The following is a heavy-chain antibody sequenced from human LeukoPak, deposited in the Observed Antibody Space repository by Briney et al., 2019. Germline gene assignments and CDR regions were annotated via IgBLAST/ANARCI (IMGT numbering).Heavy chain of an antibody. D-gene: IGHD2-15*01. CDR1: GYTFTSYG. CDR2: ISAYNGNT. V-gene: IGHV1-18*01. J-gene: IGHJ5*02. Sequence: ASVKVSCKASGYTFTSYGISWVRQAPGQGLEWMGWISAYNGNTNYAQKLQGRVTMTTDTSTSTAYMELRSLRSDDTAVYCCARDPGEGYCSGGSCYSVTWGQGTLVTVSS. CDR3: ARDPGEGYCSGGSCYSVT.